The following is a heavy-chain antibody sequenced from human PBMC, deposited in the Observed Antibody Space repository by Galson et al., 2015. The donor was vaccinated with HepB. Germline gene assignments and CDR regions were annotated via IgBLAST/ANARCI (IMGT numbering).Heavy chain of an antibody. CDR1: GYTFTNYA. CDR3: ARVSGSYYPLDY. V-gene: IGHV1-18*01. Sequence: QSGAEVKKPGASVKVSCKASGYTFTNYAFSWVRQAPGQGLEWMGWISPNNSNTKYAQKVQGRVTMTTDTSTSTAYMELRSLRSDDTAVYYCARVSGSYYPLDYWGQGTLVSVSS. CDR2: ISPNNSNT. J-gene: IGHJ4*02. D-gene: IGHD1-26*01.